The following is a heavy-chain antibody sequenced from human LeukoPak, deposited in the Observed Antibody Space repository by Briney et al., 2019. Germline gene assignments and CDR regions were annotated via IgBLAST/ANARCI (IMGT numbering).Heavy chain of an antibody. CDR2: KYARGSS. Sequence: SEILSLTCTVSGGSISNYYWSWIRQPAGKGLEWIGRKYARGSSNYNPPVQSRVTMSVDTSKNQFSLKLRSVTAADTAVYYCARGRYCSADICTGGDSFDIWGQGTMVSVSP. V-gene: IGHV4-4*07. CDR3: ARGRYCSADICTGGDSFDI. D-gene: IGHD2-15*01. CDR1: GGSISNYY. J-gene: IGHJ3*02.